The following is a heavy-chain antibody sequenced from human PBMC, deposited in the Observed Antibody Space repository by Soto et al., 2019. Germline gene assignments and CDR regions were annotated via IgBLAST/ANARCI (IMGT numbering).Heavy chain of an antibody. CDR1: GGTFSSYA. Sequence: QVQLVQSGAEVKKPGSSVKVSCKASGGTFSSYAISWVRQAPGQGLEWMGGIIPIFGTANYAQKFQARVTITAEKPTSKAYRERSGRRSENTALYYFARGLEGPTIFGWSYGMDVWGKGPRSPSPQ. D-gene: IGHD3-3*01. V-gene: IGHV1-69*06. CDR2: IIPIFGTA. J-gene: IGHJ6*01. CDR3: ARGLEGPTIFGWSYGMDV.